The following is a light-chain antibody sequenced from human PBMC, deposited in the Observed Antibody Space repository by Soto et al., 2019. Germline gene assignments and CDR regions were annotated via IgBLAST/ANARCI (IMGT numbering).Light chain of an antibody. V-gene: IGLV2-18*01. CDR2: EVR. Sequence: QSALTQPPSVSGSPGQSVTISCTGTSTDFVSYNRVSWYQQPPGTAPKLMIYEVRKRPSGVPDRFSGSKSGNTASLTISGLQAADEADYYCSLYTSENTYVFGTGTKPPS. CDR1: STDFVSYNR. J-gene: IGLJ1*01. CDR3: SLYTSENTYV.